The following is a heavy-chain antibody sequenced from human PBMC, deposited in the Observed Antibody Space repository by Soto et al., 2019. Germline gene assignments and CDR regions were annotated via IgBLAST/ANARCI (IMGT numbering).Heavy chain of an antibody. D-gene: IGHD3-22*01. V-gene: IGHV1-69*13. J-gene: IGHJ4*02. CDR3: AAYYYDSSGYYSRIQYYFDY. Sequence: GASVKVSCQASAGTFSSYAISWVRQAPGQGLEWMGGIIPIFGTANYAQKFQGRVTITADESTSTAYMELSSLRSEDTAVYYCAAYYYDSSGYYSRIQYYFDYWGQGTLVTVSS. CDR2: IIPIFGTA. CDR1: AGTFSSYA.